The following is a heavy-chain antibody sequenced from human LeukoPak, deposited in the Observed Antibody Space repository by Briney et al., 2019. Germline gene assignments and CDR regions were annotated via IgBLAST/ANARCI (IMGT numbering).Heavy chain of an antibody. D-gene: IGHD3-10*01. J-gene: IGHJ4*02. CDR1: GFTLDDYG. V-gene: IGHV3-20*04. CDR2: INWNGGST. Sequence: PGGSLRLSCAASGFTLDDYGMSWVRQAPWKGPEWVSGINWNGGSTGYADSVKGRFTISRDNAKNSLYLQMNSLRAEDTALYYCARGADYGSGISGGDYWGQGTLVTVSS. CDR3: ARGADYGSGISGGDY.